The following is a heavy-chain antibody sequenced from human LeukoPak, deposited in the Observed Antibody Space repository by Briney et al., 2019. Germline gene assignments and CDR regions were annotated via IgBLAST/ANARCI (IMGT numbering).Heavy chain of an antibody. J-gene: IGHJ4*02. V-gene: IGHV4-4*07. CDR3: ARDHPGQTSFDY. CDR1: GGSISSYF. Sequence: SETLSLTCTVSGGSISSYFWSWIRQPAGKGLEWIGRIYTSGTTNYNTTLKSRLTMSVDTSKNQFSLRLSSVTAADTAVYYCARDHPGQTSFDYWGQGTLVTVSS. CDR2: IYTSGTT.